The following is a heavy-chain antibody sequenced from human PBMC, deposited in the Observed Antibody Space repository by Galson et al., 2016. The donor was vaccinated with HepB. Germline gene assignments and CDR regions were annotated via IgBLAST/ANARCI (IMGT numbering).Heavy chain of an antibody. CDR2: IYSGGNT. CDR3: GASRDGYIDY. Sequence: SLRLSCAASGFIFRNYQMSWVRQAPGKGPEWVSVIYSGGNTYYGDSVKGRFTTSRDNAKNTLFLQMNSLRAEDTAVYYCGASRDGYIDYWGQGALVTISS. D-gene: IGHD5-24*01. CDR1: GFIFRNYQ. J-gene: IGHJ4*01. V-gene: IGHV3-53*01.